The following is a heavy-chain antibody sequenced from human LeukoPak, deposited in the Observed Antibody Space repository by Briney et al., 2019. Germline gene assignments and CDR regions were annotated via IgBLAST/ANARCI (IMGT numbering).Heavy chain of an antibody. CDR1: GFTFSSYW. D-gene: IGHD2-2*01. CDR3: ARRPLPAAISYHFDY. Sequence: GGSLRLSCAVSGFTFSSYWMHWVRQAPGKGLVWVSRINSDGSSTSYADSVKGRFTISRDNAKNTLYLQMNGLRAEDTAVYYCARRPLPAAISYHFDYWGHGTPVTVSS. CDR2: INSDGSST. V-gene: IGHV3-74*01. J-gene: IGHJ4*01.